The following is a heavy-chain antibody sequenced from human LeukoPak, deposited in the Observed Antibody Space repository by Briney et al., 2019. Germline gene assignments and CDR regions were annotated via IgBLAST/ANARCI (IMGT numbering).Heavy chain of an antibody. CDR3: ARDILRRSTVTNYVEAH. CDR2: IYYSGST. J-gene: IGHJ4*02. D-gene: IGHD4-17*01. V-gene: IGHV4-39*07. Sequence: SETLSLTCTVSGGSISSSSYYWGWIRQPPGKGLEWIASIYYSGSTYYNPSLKSRVTMSVDTSKNQFSLRLSSVTAADTAVYYCARDILRRSTVTNYVEAHWGQGTLVTVSS. CDR1: GGSISSSSYY.